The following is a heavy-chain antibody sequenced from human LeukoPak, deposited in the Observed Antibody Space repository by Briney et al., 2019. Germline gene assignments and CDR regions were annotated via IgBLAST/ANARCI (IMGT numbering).Heavy chain of an antibody. J-gene: IGHJ3*02. Sequence: PGGSLRLPCAASGFTFSNYEMNWVRQAPGKGLEWVSYISSSGSSIYYADSVKGRFTISRDNAKNSLYLQMNSLRAEDTAVYYCARTDRTGALGRFRMRSDAFDIWGQGTMVTVSS. D-gene: IGHD3-3*01. CDR1: GFTFSNYE. CDR3: ARTDRTGALGRFRMRSDAFDI. CDR2: ISSSGSSI. V-gene: IGHV3-48*03.